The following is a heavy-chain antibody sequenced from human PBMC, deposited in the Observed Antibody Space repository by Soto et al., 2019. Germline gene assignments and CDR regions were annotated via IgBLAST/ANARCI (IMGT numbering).Heavy chain of an antibody. CDR2: IIPIFGTA. V-gene: IGHV1-69*13. CDR1: GGTFSSYA. Sequence: SVKVSCKASGGTFSSYAISWVRQAPGQGLEWMGGIIPIFGTANYAQKFQGRVTITADESTSTAYMELSSLRSEDTAVYYCADGYSSSWDSSAFDIWRQGTMVTVSS. J-gene: IGHJ3*02. CDR3: ADGYSSSWDSSAFDI. D-gene: IGHD6-13*01.